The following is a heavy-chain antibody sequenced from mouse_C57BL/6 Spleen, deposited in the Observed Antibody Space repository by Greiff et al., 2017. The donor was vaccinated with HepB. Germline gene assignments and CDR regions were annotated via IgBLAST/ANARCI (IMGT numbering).Heavy chain of an antibody. CDR1: GYTFTSYW. V-gene: IGHV1-53*01. CDR3: AREPGWDGAMDY. CDR2: INPSNGGT. J-gene: IGHJ4*01. Sequence: VKLQQPGTELVKPGASVKLSCKASGYTFTSYWMHWVKQRPGQGLEWIGNINPSNGGTNYNEKFKSKATLTVDKSSSTAYMQLSSLTSEDSAVYYCAREPGWDGAMDYWGQGTSVTVSS. D-gene: IGHD4-1*01.